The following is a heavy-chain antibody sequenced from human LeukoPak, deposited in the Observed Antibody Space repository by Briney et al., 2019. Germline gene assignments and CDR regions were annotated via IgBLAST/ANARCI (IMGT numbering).Heavy chain of an antibody. V-gene: IGHV4-39*01. CDR3: ARHLYYDSKGSTRGAFDI. J-gene: IGHJ3*02. D-gene: IGHD3-22*01. CDR2: IYYSGST. CDR1: GDSISKSIYY. Sequence: SETLSLTCTVSGDSISKSIYYWGWIRQPPGKGLEWIGSIYYSGSTYYNPSLKSRVTISVDTSKNQFSLKLSSVTAADTAVYYCARHLYYDSKGSTRGAFDIWGQGTMVTVSS.